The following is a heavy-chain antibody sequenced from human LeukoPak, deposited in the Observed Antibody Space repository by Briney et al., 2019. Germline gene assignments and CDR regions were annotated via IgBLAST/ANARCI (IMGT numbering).Heavy chain of an antibody. CDR3: ARLWGAWELPRPYYYYYYMDV. J-gene: IGHJ6*03. CDR1: GYTFTSYG. V-gene: IGHV1-18*01. CDR2: ISAYNGNT. Sequence: GASVKVSCKASGYTFTSYGISWVRQAPGQGLEWMGWISAYNGNTNYAQKLQGRVTMTTDTSTSTAYMELRSLRSDDTAVYYCARLWGAWELPRPYYYYYYMDVWGKGTTVTVSS. D-gene: IGHD1-26*01.